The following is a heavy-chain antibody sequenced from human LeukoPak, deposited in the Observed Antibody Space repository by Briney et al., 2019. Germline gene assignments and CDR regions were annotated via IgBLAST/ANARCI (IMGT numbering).Heavy chain of an antibody. Sequence: GGSLRLSCAASGFSFSSYWMHWVRQVPGKGLVWVSRINSDGTSVRYADSVKGRFTISRDNAKNTLYLQMNSLRAEDTGVYYCGRLHYYDSSGNFYYYYAMDVWGQGTTVTVSS. CDR2: INSDGTSV. CDR1: GFSFSSYW. CDR3: GRLHYYDSSGNFYYYYAMDV. J-gene: IGHJ6*02. V-gene: IGHV3-74*01. D-gene: IGHD3-22*01.